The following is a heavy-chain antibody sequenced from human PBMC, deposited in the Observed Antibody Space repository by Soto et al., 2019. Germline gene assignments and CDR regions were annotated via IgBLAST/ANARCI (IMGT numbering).Heavy chain of an antibody. CDR2: IYYSGST. D-gene: IGHD5-18*01. CDR1: GGSIISYY. CDR3: ARDGRGYSYGYNYYYGMDV. V-gene: IGHV4-59*01. Sequence: SETLSHTCTFSGGSIISYYWSWIRQPPGKGLEWIGYIYYSGSTNYNPSLKSRVTISVDTSKNQFSLKLSSVTAADTAVYYCARDGRGYSYGYNYYYGMDVWGQGTTVTVSS. J-gene: IGHJ6*02.